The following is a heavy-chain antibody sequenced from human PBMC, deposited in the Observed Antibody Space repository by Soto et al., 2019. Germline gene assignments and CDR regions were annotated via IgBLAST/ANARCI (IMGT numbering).Heavy chain of an antibody. J-gene: IGHJ5*02. CDR3: AREEAAAGTPGVWWFDP. CDR1: GYTFTSYY. V-gene: IGHV1-46*03. D-gene: IGHD6-13*01. Sequence: QVQLVQSGAEVKKPGASVKVSCKASGYTFTSYYMHWVRQAPGQGLEWMGIINPSGGSTSYAQKFQGRVTMTRDTSTSTVYMELSSLRSEDTAVYYCAREEAAAGTPGVWWFDPWGQGTLVTVSS. CDR2: INPSGGST.